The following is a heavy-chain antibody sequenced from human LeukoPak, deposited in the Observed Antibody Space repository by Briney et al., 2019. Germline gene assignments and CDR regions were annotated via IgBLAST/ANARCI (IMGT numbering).Heavy chain of an antibody. CDR1: GSSISNYY. Sequence: SETLSLTCSVSGSSISNYYWSWIRQSPGKGLEWIGYIYSTGSTDYNPSLKGRVTISVETSKNQFSLRLSSVTAADTAVYFCARHEGLARPFDYWGQGTLVPVSS. J-gene: IGHJ4*02. CDR2: IYSTGST. D-gene: IGHD6-19*01. CDR3: ARHEGLARPFDY. V-gene: IGHV4-59*08.